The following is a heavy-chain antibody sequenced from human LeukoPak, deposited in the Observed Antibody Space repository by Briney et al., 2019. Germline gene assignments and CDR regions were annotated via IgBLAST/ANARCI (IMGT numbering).Heavy chain of an antibody. Sequence: SETLSLTCAVYGGSFSGYYWSWIRQPPGKEREWIGEINHSGSTNYNPSLKSRVTISVDTSKNQFSLKLSSVTAADTAVYYCARGGRKQLVHRVWSFDYWGQGTLVTVSS. CDR2: INHSGST. V-gene: IGHV4-34*01. CDR1: GGSFSGYY. CDR3: ARGGRKQLVHRVWSFDY. D-gene: IGHD6-6*01. J-gene: IGHJ4*02.